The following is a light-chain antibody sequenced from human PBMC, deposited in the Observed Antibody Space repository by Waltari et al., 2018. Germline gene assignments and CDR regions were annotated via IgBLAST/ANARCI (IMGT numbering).Light chain of an antibody. J-gene: IGKJ5*01. CDR2: GAS. CDR3: QQYGSSPRIT. Sequence: EIVLTQSPGTLSLSPGERATLSCRASLSVSSSYLAWYQQKPGQAPRLLIYGASSRATGIPDRFSGSGSGTDFILTISRLEPEDFAVYYCQQYGSSPRITFGQGTRLEIK. CDR1: LSVSSSY. V-gene: IGKV3-20*01.